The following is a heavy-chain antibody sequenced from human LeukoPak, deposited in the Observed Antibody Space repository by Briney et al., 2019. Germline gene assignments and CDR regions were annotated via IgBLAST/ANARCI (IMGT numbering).Heavy chain of an antibody. J-gene: IGHJ4*02. CDR2: IYHRANT. Sequence: SETLSLTCTVSGGSISAYYWSWIRPPPGKRVEWIGYIYHRANTNYTPSLKCRVTISVDTSKKQFSLTLSSVTAADTAVYYCASSIVATITSFDYWGQGTLVTVSS. D-gene: IGHD5-12*01. V-gene: IGHV4-59*08. CDR3: ASSIVATITSFDY. CDR1: GGSISAYY.